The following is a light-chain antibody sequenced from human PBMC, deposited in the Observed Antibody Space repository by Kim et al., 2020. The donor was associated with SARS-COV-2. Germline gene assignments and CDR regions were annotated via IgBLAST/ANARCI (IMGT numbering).Light chain of an antibody. Sequence: GQSITISCTGTSSDIGHYNYVSWFQQHPGKAPKLIIYDVSYRPSGVSDRFSDSKSDNTASLTISGLQTEDEADYYCSSFRRTTTYVFGTGTKVTVL. J-gene: IGLJ1*01. V-gene: IGLV2-14*03. CDR2: DVS. CDR3: SSFRRTTTYV. CDR1: SSDIGHYNY.